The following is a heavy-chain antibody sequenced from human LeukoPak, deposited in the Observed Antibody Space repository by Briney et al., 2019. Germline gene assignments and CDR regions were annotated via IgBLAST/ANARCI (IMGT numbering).Heavy chain of an antibody. CDR2: MYSSGTT. CDR1: GGSISDYY. V-gene: IGHV4-59*08. CDR3: ARRVPWDIFVVGRSNHNNAFDI. Sequence: SETLSLTCTVSGGSISDYYWSWIRPPPGKGLEWIGYMYSSGTTNSNPSLKNRVTVSMDTSKNQFSLKLTSVTAADTAVYYCARRVPWDIFVVGRSNHNNAFDIWGQGTMVTVSS. D-gene: IGHD2-15*01. J-gene: IGHJ3*02.